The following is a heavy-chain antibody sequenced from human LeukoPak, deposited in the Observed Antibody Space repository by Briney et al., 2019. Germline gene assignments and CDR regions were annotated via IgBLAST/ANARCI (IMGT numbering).Heavy chain of an antibody. D-gene: IGHD6-13*01. V-gene: IGHV3-13*01. Sequence: PGGSLRLSCAASGFTFSNYDMHWVRQATGKGLEWVSAIDTAGDTYYPGSVKGRFTISRENAKNSLYLRMNSLRAGDTAVYYCARGRGIAASYFDYWGQGTLVTVSS. CDR1: GFTFSNYD. CDR3: ARGRGIAASYFDY. CDR2: IDTAGDT. J-gene: IGHJ4*02.